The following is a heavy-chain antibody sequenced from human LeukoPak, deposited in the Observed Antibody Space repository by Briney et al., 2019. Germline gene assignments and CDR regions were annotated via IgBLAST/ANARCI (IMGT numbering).Heavy chain of an antibody. CDR2: IGTAGDT. V-gene: IGHV3-13*01. CDR3: ARVAKERVGGVYYFDY. CDR1: GFTFSDYD. D-gene: IGHD1-1*01. J-gene: IGHJ4*02. Sequence: GGSLRLSCAASGFTFSDYDMHWVRQATGKALEWVSAIGTAGDTHYTGSVKGRITLSQEKAQNSLYLQRNRLRAGDTDVYYCARVAKERVGGVYYFDYWGQGTLVTVSS.